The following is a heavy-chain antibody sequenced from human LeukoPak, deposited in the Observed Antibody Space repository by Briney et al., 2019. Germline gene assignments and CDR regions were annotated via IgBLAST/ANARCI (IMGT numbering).Heavy chain of an antibody. CDR2: INPNGGGT. CDR1: GYTFIGYF. Sequence: ASVKVSCKASGYTFIGYFMHWVRQAPGQGLEWMGRINPNGGGTIYAQKFQGRVTMTRDTSISTAYMELSRLRSDDTAVYYCARSFSPDDYWGQGTLVTVSS. CDR3: ARSFSPDDY. D-gene: IGHD1-14*01. V-gene: IGHV1-2*06. J-gene: IGHJ4*02.